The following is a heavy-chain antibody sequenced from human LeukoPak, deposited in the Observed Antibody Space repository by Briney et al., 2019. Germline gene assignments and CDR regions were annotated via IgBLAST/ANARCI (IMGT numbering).Heavy chain of an antibody. Sequence: GGSLRLSCAASGFTFSSYAMHWVRQAPGKGLEWVAVISYDGSNKYYADSVKGRFTISRDNSKNTLYLQMNSLRAEDTAVYYCARARIGYSYILDYWGQGTLVTVSS. D-gene: IGHD5-18*01. CDR2: ISYDGSNK. CDR3: ARARIGYSYILDY. V-gene: IGHV3-30*14. J-gene: IGHJ4*02. CDR1: GFTFSSYA.